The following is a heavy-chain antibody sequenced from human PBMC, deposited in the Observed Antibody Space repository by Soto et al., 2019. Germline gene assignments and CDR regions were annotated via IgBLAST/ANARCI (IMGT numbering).Heavy chain of an antibody. Sequence: SVKVSSKASGGTFSSYAISWVRQAPGQGLEWMGGIIPIFGTANYAQKFQGRVTITADESTSTAYMELSSLRSEDTAVYYCARDDLGGYYYGMDVWGQGTTVTVSS. V-gene: IGHV1-69*13. CDR1: GGTFSSYA. CDR3: ARDDLGGYYYGMDV. CDR2: IIPIFGTA. J-gene: IGHJ6*02.